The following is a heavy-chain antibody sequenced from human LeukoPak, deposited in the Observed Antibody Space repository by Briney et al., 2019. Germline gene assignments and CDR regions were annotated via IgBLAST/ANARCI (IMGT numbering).Heavy chain of an antibody. CDR2: INPSGDTT. D-gene: IGHD3-10*01. V-gene: IGHV1-46*01. J-gene: IGHJ4*02. CDR1: GYTFTYYY. CDR3: ARAQSYRPYFSGSGLDY. Sequence: GASVKVSCKASGYTFTYYYMHWVRQAPGQGLEWMGIINPSGDTTTYSQKFQGRVTMTRDTSTSTVYMDLSSLRSDDTAIYYCARAQSYRPYFSGSGLDYWGQGTLVTVSS.